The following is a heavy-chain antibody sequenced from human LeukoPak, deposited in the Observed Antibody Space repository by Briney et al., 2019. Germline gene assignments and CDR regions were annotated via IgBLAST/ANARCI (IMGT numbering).Heavy chain of an antibody. Sequence: PPGGSLRLSCAASGFTFSGSTMSWVRQAPGKGLEWVSGISGSGGTTRHADSVKGRFTISRDNSKNTLYLQMNSLRAEDTAVYYCAKDRGIVEVPTLFDYWGQGTLVTVSS. CDR2: ISGSGGTT. CDR1: GFTFSGST. J-gene: IGHJ4*02. D-gene: IGHD2-2*01. V-gene: IGHV3-23*01. CDR3: AKDRGIVEVPTLFDY.